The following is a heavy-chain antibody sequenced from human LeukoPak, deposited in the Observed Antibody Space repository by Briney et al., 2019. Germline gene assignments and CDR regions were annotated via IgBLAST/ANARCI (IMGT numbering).Heavy chain of an antibody. Sequence: GGSLRLSCAASGFTFSRSAMTWVRQTPGKGLDWVSSISSSGNTYYADSVKGRFTISRDNSKNMLYLQMNSLRAEDTAAYYCVKGRISEDGLDFWGQGTLATVSS. CDR1: GFTFSRSA. D-gene: IGHD6-13*01. CDR2: ISSSGNT. V-gene: IGHV3-23*01. J-gene: IGHJ4*02. CDR3: VKGRISEDGLDF.